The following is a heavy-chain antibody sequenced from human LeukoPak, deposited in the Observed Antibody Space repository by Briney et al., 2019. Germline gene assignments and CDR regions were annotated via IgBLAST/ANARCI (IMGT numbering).Heavy chain of an antibody. J-gene: IGHJ4*02. V-gene: IGHV3-33*01. Sequence: GGSLRLSCAASGFTFSSYGLHWVRQAPGKGLEWVAVIWYDGGNKYYADSVKGRFTISRDNSKNTLYLRMDSLRDEDTAVYYCARDRDYAFDYWGQGTLVTVSS. CDR1: GFTFSSYG. D-gene: IGHD4-17*01. CDR3: ARDRDYAFDY. CDR2: IWYDGGNK.